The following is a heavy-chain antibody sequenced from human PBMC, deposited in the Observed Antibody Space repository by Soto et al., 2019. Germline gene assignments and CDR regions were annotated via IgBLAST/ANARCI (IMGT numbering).Heavy chain of an antibody. J-gene: IGHJ4*02. D-gene: IGHD2-2*01. CDR3: ARGDCSXTSCYAGILDD. Sequence: EVQLVESGGGLVQPGGSLRLXXAXXXXXXXXXXMXXXXXXXXXGXXXXSAISSNGGSTYYANSVKGRFTISRDNSKNTLYLQMGSLRAEDMAVYYCARGDCSXTSCYAGILDDWGQGTLVTVSS. CDR1: XXXXXXXX. V-gene: IGHV3-64*01. CDR2: ISSNGGST.